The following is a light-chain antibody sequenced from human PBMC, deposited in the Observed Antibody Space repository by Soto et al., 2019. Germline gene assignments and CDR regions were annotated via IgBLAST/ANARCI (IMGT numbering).Light chain of an antibody. Sequence: DIQMTQSPSTLSASVGDRVTITCRASQSVGRSLAWYQQQRGKAPKLLIYGVSTLESGVPSRFSGFGSGTEFTLSISSRQPGDFGTYYCQQFYKGWTFGQGTRV. J-gene: IGKJ1*01. CDR1: QSVGRS. V-gene: IGKV1-5*01. CDR3: QQFYKGWT. CDR2: GVS.